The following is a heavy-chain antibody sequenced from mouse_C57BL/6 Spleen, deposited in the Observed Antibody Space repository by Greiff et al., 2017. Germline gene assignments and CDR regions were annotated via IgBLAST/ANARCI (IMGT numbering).Heavy chain of an antibody. Sequence: EVQLQQSGPELVKPGASVKIPCKASGYTFTDYNMDWVKQSHGKSLEWIGDINPNNGGTIYNQKLKGKATLTVDKSSSTAYMKLRSLTSEDTAVYYWARSGQSRLPWFAYWGQGTLVTVSA. CDR2: INPNNGGT. CDR3: ARSGQSRLPWFAY. D-gene: IGHD3-2*02. J-gene: IGHJ3*01. CDR1: GYTFTDYN. V-gene: IGHV1-18*01.